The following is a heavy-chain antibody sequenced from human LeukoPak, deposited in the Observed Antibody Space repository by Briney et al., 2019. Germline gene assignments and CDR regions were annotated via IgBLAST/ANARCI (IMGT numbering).Heavy chain of an antibody. Sequence: GGSLRLSCVASGFTFSRYAMHWVRQAPGKGLEWVTIISYHGSDKYYAESVKGRFTISRDNSKNTLYLQMNSLRVEDTAVCYCARVIVPTYSYGMDVWGQGTAVTVSS. J-gene: IGHJ6*02. CDR1: GFTFSRYA. D-gene: IGHD2-2*01. V-gene: IGHV3-30*04. CDR2: ISYHGSDK. CDR3: ARVIVPTYSYGMDV.